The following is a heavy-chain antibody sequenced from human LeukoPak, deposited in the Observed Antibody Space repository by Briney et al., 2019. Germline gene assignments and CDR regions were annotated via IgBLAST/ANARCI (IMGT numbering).Heavy chain of an antibody. CDR1: GGSNSSYY. Sequence: SETLSLTCTVSGGSNSSYYWSWIRQPPGKGLEWIGYVSYSGSTNFNPSLKSRVTISVDTSKNQFSLKLSSVTAADTAVYYCAREGTAGTNLNWFDPWGQGTLVTVSS. CDR2: VSYSGST. V-gene: IGHV4-59*01. D-gene: IGHD1-1*01. J-gene: IGHJ5*02. CDR3: AREGTAGTNLNWFDP.